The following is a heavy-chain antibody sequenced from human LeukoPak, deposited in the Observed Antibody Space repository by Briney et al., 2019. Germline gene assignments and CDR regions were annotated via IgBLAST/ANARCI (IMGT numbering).Heavy chain of an antibody. V-gene: IGHV1-2*02. CDR3: ASEYKYDSSGANAFDI. CDR2: IHPNTGGT. J-gene: IGHJ3*02. Sequence: ASVTVSCKASGYTFTGHYIHWVRQAPGQGLEWMGWIHPNTGGTKYAQKFQGRVTMTRDTSSSTAYMELSSLRSADTAVYYCASEYKYDSSGANAFDIWGQGTMVTVSS. D-gene: IGHD3-22*01. CDR1: GYTFTGHY.